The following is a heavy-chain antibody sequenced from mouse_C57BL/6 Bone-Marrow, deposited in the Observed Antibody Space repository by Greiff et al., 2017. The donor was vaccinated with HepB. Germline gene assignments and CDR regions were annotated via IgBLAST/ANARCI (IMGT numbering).Heavy chain of an antibody. D-gene: IGHD1-1*01. CDR1: GYSFTGYY. Sequence: VQLQQSGPELVKPGASVKISCKASGYSFTGYYMNWVKQSPEKSLEWIGEINPSTGGTTYNQKFKAKATLTVDKSSSTAYMQLKSLTSEDSAVYYCALYYGGYWGQGTTLTVSS. CDR2: INPSTGGT. CDR3: ALYYGGY. J-gene: IGHJ2*01. V-gene: IGHV1-42*01.